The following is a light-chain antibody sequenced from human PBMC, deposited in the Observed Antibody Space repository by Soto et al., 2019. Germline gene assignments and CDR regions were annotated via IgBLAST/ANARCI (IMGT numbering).Light chain of an antibody. J-gene: IGKJ1*01. V-gene: IGKV2-24*01. CDR3: MQATQSSWT. Sequence: EIVMTETPLSLPVTLGQAASISCRSSQSLVHNDGNTYLSWFQQRPGQPPRLLIYKVSDRFSGVPDRFSGSGAGTDFTLTISRVEAEDVGVYYCMQATQSSWTFGQGTKVDIK. CDR2: KVS. CDR1: QSLVHNDGNTY.